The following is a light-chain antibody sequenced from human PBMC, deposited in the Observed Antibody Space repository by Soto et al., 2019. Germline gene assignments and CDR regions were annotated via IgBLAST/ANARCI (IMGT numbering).Light chain of an antibody. V-gene: IGKV1-39*01. Sequence: DIQITQSPSSLSASVGDRVTITCRASQSISSHLNWYQHKPGRPPRLLIFASYILEGGVPSRFSASGSDTLIALTIVSLQPEDVATYYCQHSYITPRYTFGQGTKVEI. CDR1: QSISSH. CDR3: QHSYITPRYT. CDR2: ASY. J-gene: IGKJ2*01.